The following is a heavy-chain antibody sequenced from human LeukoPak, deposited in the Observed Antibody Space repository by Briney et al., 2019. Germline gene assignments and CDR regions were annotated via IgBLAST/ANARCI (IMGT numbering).Heavy chain of an antibody. V-gene: IGHV3-21*01. CDR3: ARDHRRGSSWYYMDV. J-gene: IGHJ6*03. Sequence: PGGSLRLSCAASGFTFSNYSMNWVRQAPGKGLEWVSSISSSSSYISYADSVKGRFTISRDNAKNSLYLQMNSLRAEDTAVYYCARDHRRGSSWYYMDVWGKGTTVTVSS. D-gene: IGHD6-13*01. CDR2: ISSSSSYI. CDR1: GFTFSNYS.